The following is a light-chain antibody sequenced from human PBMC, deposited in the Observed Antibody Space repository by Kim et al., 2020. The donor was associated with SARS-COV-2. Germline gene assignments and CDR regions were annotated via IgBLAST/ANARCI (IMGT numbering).Light chain of an antibody. CDR2: DVS. J-gene: IGLJ2*01. Sequence: QSALTPPRSGSVSPGQSVTISCTGSSSDVGGYNYVSWYQQHPGKAPKLLIYDVSKRPSGVPDSFSGFKSGNTASLTTAELQAEDEADYCCCSYAGSNTWVFGGGTQLTVL. CDR1: SSDVGGYNY. CDR3: CSYAGSNTWV. V-gene: IGLV2-11*01.